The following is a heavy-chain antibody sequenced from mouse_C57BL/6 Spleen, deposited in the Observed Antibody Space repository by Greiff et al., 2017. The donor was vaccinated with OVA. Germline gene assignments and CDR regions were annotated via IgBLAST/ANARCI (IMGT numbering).Heavy chain of an antibody. Sequence: VQLKESGPVLVKPGASVKMSCKASGYTFTDYYMNWVKQSHGKSLEWIGVINPYNGGTSYNQKFKGKATLTVDKSSSTAYMELNSLTSEDSAVYYCARRIDSSGYWFAYWGQGTLVTVSA. CDR1: GYTFTDYY. CDR2: INPYNGGT. J-gene: IGHJ3*01. CDR3: ARRIDSSGYWFAY. V-gene: IGHV1-19*01. D-gene: IGHD3-2*02.